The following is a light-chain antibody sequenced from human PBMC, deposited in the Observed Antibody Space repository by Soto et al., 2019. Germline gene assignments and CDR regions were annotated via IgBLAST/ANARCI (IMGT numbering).Light chain of an antibody. V-gene: IGKV1-5*01. CDR3: QQYDNYSWT. J-gene: IGKJ1*01. Sequence: DIQLTQSHSTLSASVGDRVTITCRASQSIRYALAWYQQEPGKAPKVLVYDASILASGVSSRFSGSGSGTEFTLTIIGLRPDDFVEYYCQQYDNYSWTFGQGTKV. CDR2: DAS. CDR1: QSIRYA.